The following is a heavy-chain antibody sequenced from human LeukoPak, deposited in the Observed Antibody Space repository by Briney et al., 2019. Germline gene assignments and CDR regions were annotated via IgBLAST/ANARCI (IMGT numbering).Heavy chain of an antibody. CDR2: IDWNSGSM. D-gene: IGHD6-13*01. Sequence: GGSLRLSCAASGFTFDDYAMHWVRQPPGKGLEWVSGIDWNSGSMSYADSVKGRFTISRDNAKNSLYLQMHSLRPEDTALYYCTKGLWAATGNYFEYWGQGALVTVSS. CDR3: TKGLWAATGNYFEY. V-gene: IGHV3-9*01. J-gene: IGHJ4*02. CDR1: GFTFDDYA.